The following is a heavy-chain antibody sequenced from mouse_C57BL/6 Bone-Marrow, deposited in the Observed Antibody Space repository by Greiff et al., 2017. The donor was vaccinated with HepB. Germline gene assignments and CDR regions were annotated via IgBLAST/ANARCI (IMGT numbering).Heavy chain of an antibody. Sequence: QVQLQQPGTELVKPGASVKLSCKASGYTFTSYWMHWVKQRPGQGLEWIGNINPSNGGTNYNEKFKSKATLTVAKSSSTAYMQLSSLTSEDSAVYYCARESRVPFYDGYCYYAMDYWGQGTSVTVSS. J-gene: IGHJ4*01. CDR1: GYTFTSYW. V-gene: IGHV1-53*01. D-gene: IGHD2-3*01. CDR3: ARESRVPFYDGYCYYAMDY. CDR2: INPSNGGT.